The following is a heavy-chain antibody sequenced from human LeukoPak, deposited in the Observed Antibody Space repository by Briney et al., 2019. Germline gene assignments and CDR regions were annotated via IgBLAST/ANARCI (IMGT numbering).Heavy chain of an antibody. V-gene: IGHV3-48*02. CDR2: ISPSSSMM. CDR1: GFTSSSYT. Sequence: GGSLRLSCSASGFTSSSYTMNWIRQAPGKGLEWVSSISPSSSMMHYADSVRGRFTISRDNAKNPLYLQMNSLRDEDTAVYYCASRRGFDDWGQGTLVTVSS. J-gene: IGHJ4*02. D-gene: IGHD3-10*01. CDR3: ASRRGFDD.